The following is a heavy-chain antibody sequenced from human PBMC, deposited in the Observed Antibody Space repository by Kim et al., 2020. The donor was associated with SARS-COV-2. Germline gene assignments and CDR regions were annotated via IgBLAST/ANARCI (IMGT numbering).Heavy chain of an antibody. J-gene: IGHJ5*02. CDR3: ARVITSSSWYLGPGDWFDP. Sequence: SETLSLTCTVSGGSISSYYWSWIRQPPGKGLEWIGYIYYSGSTNYNPSLKSRVTISVDTSKNQFSLKLSSVTAADTAVYYCARVITSSSWYLGPGDWFDPWGQGTLVTVSS. D-gene: IGHD6-13*01. CDR2: IYYSGST. V-gene: IGHV4-59*13. CDR1: GGSISSYY.